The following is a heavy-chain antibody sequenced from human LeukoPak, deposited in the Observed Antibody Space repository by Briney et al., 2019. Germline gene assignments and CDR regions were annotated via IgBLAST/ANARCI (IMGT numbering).Heavy chain of an antibody. CDR2: INIDGSNT. Sequence: GGSLRLSCAASGLPFSSYWMHRVRPAPGKGLVWVSRINIDGSNTNYADSVKGRFPISRDNAKNTLYLQMDSLRAEDTAVYYCARSLGGAYDYWGQGTLVTVSS. CDR3: ARSLGGAYDY. D-gene: IGHD3-16*01. V-gene: IGHV3-74*01. J-gene: IGHJ4*02. CDR1: GLPFSSYW.